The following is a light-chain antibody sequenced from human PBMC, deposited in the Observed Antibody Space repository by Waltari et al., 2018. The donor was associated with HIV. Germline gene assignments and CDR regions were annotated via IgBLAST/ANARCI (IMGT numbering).Light chain of an antibody. CDR2: RNY. CDR3: VSYDSRLDERL. CDR1: TPNIETDP. Sequence: QSVLTQPPSVSGTPGQTVTIPCSGSTPNIETDPLYWYQQPPGTAPKLLIYRNYKRPSGVSDRFSCSKSGASASLVISGLRSEDEAHYYCVSYDSRLDERLFGGGTKLTVL. V-gene: IGLV1-47*01. J-gene: IGLJ3*02.